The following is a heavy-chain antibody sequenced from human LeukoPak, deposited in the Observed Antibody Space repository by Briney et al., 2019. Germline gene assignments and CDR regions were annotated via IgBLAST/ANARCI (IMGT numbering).Heavy chain of an antibody. Sequence: GGSLRLSCAASGFTFSNYEMNWVRQAPGKGLEWVSYISSSGSNTYYADSVKGRFTISRDNAKNSMYLQMNSLRVEDTAVYYCARCSGGDFDYWGQGPLVTVSS. D-gene: IGHD6-19*01. CDR3: ARCSGGDFDY. V-gene: IGHV3-48*03. J-gene: IGHJ4*02. CDR1: GFTFSNYE. CDR2: ISSSGSNT.